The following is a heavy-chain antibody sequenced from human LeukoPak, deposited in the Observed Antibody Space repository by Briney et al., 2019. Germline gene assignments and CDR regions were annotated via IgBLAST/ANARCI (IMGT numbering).Heavy chain of an antibody. CDR3: AKGARSGWSDFYYFDY. CDR1: GDTFTIYA. V-gene: IGHV3-23*01. Sequence: GGSLRLSCASSGDTFTIYAMSCVPDAPEKGRECVWAISGRSDSTYYADSVKGRFTISRDNYKNTLYLQMNSLRAEDTAIYYCAKGARSGWSDFYYFDYWGQGTLVTVSS. D-gene: IGHD6-19*01. CDR2: ISGRSDST. J-gene: IGHJ4*02.